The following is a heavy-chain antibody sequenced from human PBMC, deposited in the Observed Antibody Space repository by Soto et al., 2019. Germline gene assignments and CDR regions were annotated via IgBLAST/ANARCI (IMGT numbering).Heavy chain of an antibody. CDR2: IYSGGST. D-gene: IGHD5-12*01. Sequence: GGSLRLSXAASGFTVSNNYMSWVRQAPGKGLEWVSVIYSGGSTYYADSVKGRFTISRDNSKNTVSLQMNRLRAEDTAVYYCARARDGYNFLYEPTWGQGTLVTVSS. CDR3: ARARDGYNFLYEPT. CDR1: GFTVSNNY. J-gene: IGHJ4*02. V-gene: IGHV3-53*01.